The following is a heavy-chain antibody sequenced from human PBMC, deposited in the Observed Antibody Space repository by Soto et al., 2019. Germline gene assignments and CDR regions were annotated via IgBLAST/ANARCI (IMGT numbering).Heavy chain of an antibody. CDR2: INHSGST. Sequence: QVQLQQWGAGLLKPSETLSLTCAVYGGSFSGYYWSWIRQPPGKGLEWIGEINHSGSTNYNPSLKSRVTISVDTSKNQFSLKLSSVTAADTVVYYCARGPYYYGSGSYYNAEFVYFDYWGQGTLVTVSS. J-gene: IGHJ4*02. V-gene: IGHV4-34*01. CDR3: ARGPYYYGSGSYYNAEFVYFDY. CDR1: GGSFSGYY. D-gene: IGHD3-10*01.